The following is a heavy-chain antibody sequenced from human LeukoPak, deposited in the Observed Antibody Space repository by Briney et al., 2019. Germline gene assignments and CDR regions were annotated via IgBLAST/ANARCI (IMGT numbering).Heavy chain of an antibody. D-gene: IGHD3-22*01. CDR2: INPSGGST. CDR1: GYTFTSYY. Sequence: WASVKVSCKASGYTFTSYYMHWVRQAPGQGLEWMGIINPSGGSTSYAQKFQGRVTMTRDTSTSTVYMELSSLRSEDTAVYYCARVPNYYDSSGNIDYWGQGTLVTVSS. J-gene: IGHJ4*02. V-gene: IGHV1-46*01. CDR3: ARVPNYYDSSGNIDY.